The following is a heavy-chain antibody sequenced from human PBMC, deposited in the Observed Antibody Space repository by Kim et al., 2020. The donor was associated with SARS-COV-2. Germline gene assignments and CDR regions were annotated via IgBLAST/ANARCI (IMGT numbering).Heavy chain of an antibody. CDR3: AKGESYNSSYFDY. Sequence: GGSLRLSCAASGFTFSSYAMSWVRQAPGKGPEWVSLVSGSGGSTYHADSVKGRFAISRDNSKKTLYLQMNSLRAEDTALYYCAKGESYNSSYFDYWGQGTLVTVSS. CDR1: GFTFSSYA. CDR2: VSGSGGST. V-gene: IGHV3-23*01. D-gene: IGHD1-1*01. J-gene: IGHJ4*02.